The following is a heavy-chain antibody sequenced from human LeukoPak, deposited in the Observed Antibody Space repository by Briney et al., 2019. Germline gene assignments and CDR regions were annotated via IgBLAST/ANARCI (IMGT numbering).Heavy chain of an antibody. V-gene: IGHV3-66*01. CDR3: ARKLSTAVAGYNWIDP. D-gene: IGHD6-13*01. CDR2: IYSGGST. CDR1: GFTVSSNY. Sequence: PGGSLRLSCAASGFTVSSNYMSWVRQAPGKGLEWVSVIYSGGSTYYADSVKGRFTISRDNSKNTLYHQMNSLRAEDTAVYYCARKLSTAVAGYNWIDPWGQGTLVTVSS. J-gene: IGHJ5*02.